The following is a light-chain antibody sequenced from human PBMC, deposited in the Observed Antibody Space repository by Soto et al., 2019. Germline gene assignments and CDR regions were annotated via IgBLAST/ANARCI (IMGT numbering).Light chain of an antibody. CDR3: SSNAGRIMYF. CDR1: VSDVGTYDY. J-gene: IGLJ1*01. CDR2: GVI. V-gene: IGLV2-8*01. Sequence: SVLTQPPSPSGSPAQPVTFSCTSTVSDVGTYDYVSWYQQYPGKALNLLFYGVIGRPWGVPDLFSGSKSGNTAALPVFGLQVKVEVYYYCSSNAGRIMYFLVTGTKFT.